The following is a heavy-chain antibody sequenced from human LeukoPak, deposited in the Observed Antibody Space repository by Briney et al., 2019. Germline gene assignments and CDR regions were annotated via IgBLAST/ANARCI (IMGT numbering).Heavy chain of an antibody. V-gene: IGHV3-48*03. D-gene: IGHD3-10*02. Sequence: GGSLRLSCAASGFTFSSYEMNWVRRAPGKGLEWVSHISGSGSTIYYADSVKGRFTIFRDNAKNSLYLQMNSLRAEDTAVYYCARVVPSDYSMDVWGRGTTVTVSS. CDR2: ISGSGSTI. CDR1: GFTFSSYE. CDR3: ARVVPSDYSMDV. J-gene: IGHJ6*03.